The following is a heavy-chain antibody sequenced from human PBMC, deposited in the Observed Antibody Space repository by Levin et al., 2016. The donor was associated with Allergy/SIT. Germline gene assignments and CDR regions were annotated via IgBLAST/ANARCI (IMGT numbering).Heavy chain of an antibody. J-gene: IGHJ5*02. CDR2: ISGSGDTT. CDR3: AKVAYCSGSCYFRGWFDP. D-gene: IGHD2-15*01. Sequence: GESLKISCAASGFTFINYAMSWVRQAPGKGLQWVSTISGSGDTTYYADSVTGRFTISRDNSKNTIYLQMSSLRVEDTAVYYCAKVAYCSGSCYFRGWFDPWGQGTLVTVSS. CDR1: GFTFINYA. V-gene: IGHV3-23*01.